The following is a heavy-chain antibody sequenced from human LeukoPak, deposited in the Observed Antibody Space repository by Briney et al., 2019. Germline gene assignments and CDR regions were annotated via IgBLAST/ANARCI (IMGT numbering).Heavy chain of an antibody. CDR1: GYSFTGYF. D-gene: IGHD2-2*02. V-gene: IGHV1-2*02. Sequence: ASVKVSCQTSGYSFTGYFMHWVRPAPGHGLEWMGWINPNSGGTDYAQRFQGRVTMTRDTSISTAYMELSRLRSDDTAVYYCARERRYCSSSACYTSDAFDIWGQGTMVTVSS. CDR2: INPNSGGT. J-gene: IGHJ3*02. CDR3: ARERRYCSSSACYTSDAFDI.